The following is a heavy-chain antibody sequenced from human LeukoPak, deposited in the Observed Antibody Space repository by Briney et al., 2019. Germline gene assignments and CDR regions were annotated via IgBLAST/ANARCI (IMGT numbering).Heavy chain of an antibody. CDR1: GFTFSSYA. J-gene: IGHJ4*02. D-gene: IGHD6-13*01. V-gene: IGHV3-23*01. Sequence: PGGSLRLSCAASGFTFSSYAMSWVRQAPGKGLEWVSAISGSGGSTYYADSVKGRFTISRDNSKNTLYLQMNSLRAEDTAVYYCAKAGSSSWLRFSWPLFDYWGQGTLVTVSS. CDR2: ISGSGGST. CDR3: AKAGSSSWLRFSWPLFDY.